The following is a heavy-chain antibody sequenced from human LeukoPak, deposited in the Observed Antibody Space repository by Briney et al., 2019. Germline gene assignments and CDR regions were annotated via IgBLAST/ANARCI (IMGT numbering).Heavy chain of an antibody. CDR1: GGSISDYY. Sequence: SETLSLTCSVSGGSISDYYWNWIRQPPGKGLEWIGYIYYSGSTNYNPSLKSRVTISVDTSKNQFSLKLSSVTAADTAVYYCARGLTVGTVTYFDYWGQGTLVTVSS. D-gene: IGHD4-23*01. CDR3: ARGLTVGTVTYFDY. J-gene: IGHJ4*02. CDR2: IYYSGST. V-gene: IGHV4-59*01.